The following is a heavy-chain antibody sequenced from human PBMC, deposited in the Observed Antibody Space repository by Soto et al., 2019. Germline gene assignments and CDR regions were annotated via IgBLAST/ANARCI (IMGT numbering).Heavy chain of an antibody. CDR1: GGSISSYY. D-gene: IGHD6-19*01. J-gene: IGHJ4*02. Sequence: TETLYLTCSVSGGSISSYYWSWVRQPPGKGLEWIGYIYYSGSTNYNPSLKSRVTISVDTSKNQFSLKLSSVTAADTAVYYCARFLGSWLAYPCFNYWTQGTLVTV. CDR2: IYYSGST. CDR3: ARFLGSWLAYPCFNY. V-gene: IGHV4-59*01.